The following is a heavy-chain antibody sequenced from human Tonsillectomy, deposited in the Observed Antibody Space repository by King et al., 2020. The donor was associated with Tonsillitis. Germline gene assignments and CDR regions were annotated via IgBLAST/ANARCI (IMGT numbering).Heavy chain of an antibody. CDR2: ISSGGGTT. CDR3: ARDDRRSDFWNNSYNYYYYAMDV. V-gene: IGHV3-11*01. Sequence: VQLVESGGSLVKPGGSLRRSCAASGFTFSDYSMSWIRQAPGKGLEWVSYISSGGGTTFYADSVRGRFTISRENAKTSLYLQMNSLRAEDTAVYYCARDDRRSDFWNNSYNYYYYAMDVWGQGTTVTVSS. CDR1: GFTFSDYS. D-gene: IGHD3-3*01. J-gene: IGHJ6*02.